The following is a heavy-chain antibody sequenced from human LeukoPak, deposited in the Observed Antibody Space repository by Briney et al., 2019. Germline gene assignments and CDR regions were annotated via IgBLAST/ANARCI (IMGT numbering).Heavy chain of an antibody. CDR1: GGSISSGDYY. J-gene: IGHJ1*01. Sequence: SQTLSLACNVPGGSISSGDYYWSWIRQPPGKGLEWIGNIYYSGSTYYNPSLKSRVTISVDTSKNQFSLKLSSVTAADTAVYYCARRDYYDSSGSSLFRHWGQGTLVTVSS. D-gene: IGHD3-22*01. V-gene: IGHV4-30-4*08. CDR3: ARRDYYDSSGSSLFRH. CDR2: IYYSGST.